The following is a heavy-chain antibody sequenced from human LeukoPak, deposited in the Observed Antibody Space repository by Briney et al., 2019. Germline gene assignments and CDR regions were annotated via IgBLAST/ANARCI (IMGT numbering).Heavy chain of an antibody. D-gene: IGHD3-10*01. CDR1: GYTFTSYG. CDR2: ISAYNGNT. J-gene: IGHJ4*02. CDR3: ARGPGILWFGSPRYFDY. V-gene: IGHV1-18*01. Sequence: ASVKVSCKASGYTFTSYGISWVRQAPGQGLEWMGWISAYNGNTNYAQKLQGRVTMTTDTSTSTAYMELRSLRSDDTAVYYCARGPGILWFGSPRYFDYWGQGTLVTVSS.